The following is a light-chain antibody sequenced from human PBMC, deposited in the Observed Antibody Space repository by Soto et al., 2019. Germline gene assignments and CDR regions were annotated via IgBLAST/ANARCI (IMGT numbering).Light chain of an antibody. CDR3: QQYGSSPPLP. CDR2: LAS. CDR1: QSVNSRS. Sequence: ECGWTQSPGTLSLSPGERATLSCRPSQSVNSRSLAWYQQKPGQAPRLLIYLASSRSTGIPDRFSGSGSGTDFTLTISRLEPEDSAVYYCQQYGSSPPLPFGGGTKVDIK. J-gene: IGKJ4*01. V-gene: IGKV3-20*01.